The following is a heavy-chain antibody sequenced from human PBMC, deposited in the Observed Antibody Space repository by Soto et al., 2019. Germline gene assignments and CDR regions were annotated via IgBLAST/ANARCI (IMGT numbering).Heavy chain of an antibody. Sequence: SVKVSCKASGGTFSSYAISWVRQAPGQGLEWMGGIIPIFGTANYAQKFQGRVTTTADKSTSTAYMELSSLRSEDTAVYYCARELPYTTRIAAAPKYYYYGMDVWGQGTTVTVSS. CDR2: IIPIFGTA. D-gene: IGHD6-13*01. V-gene: IGHV1-69*06. CDR1: GGTFSSYA. CDR3: ARELPYTTRIAAAPKYYYYGMDV. J-gene: IGHJ6*02.